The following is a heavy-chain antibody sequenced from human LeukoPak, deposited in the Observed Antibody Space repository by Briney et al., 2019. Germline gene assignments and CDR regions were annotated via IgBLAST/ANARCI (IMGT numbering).Heavy chain of an antibody. Sequence: ASVKASCKASGGTFSSYAISWVRQAPGQGLEWMGRIIPIFGTANYAQKFQGRVTITTDESTSTAYMELSSLRSEDTAVYYCAAWYYDFWSGYQPVGYYFDYWGQGTLVTVSS. D-gene: IGHD3-3*01. CDR3: AAWYYDFWSGYQPVGYYFDY. CDR2: IIPIFGTA. J-gene: IGHJ4*02. V-gene: IGHV1-69*05. CDR1: GGTFSSYA.